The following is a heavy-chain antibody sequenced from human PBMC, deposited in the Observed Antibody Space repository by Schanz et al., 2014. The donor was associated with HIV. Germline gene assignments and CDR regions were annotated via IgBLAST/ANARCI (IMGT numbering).Heavy chain of an antibody. CDR2: ISYDGSNK. CDR3: ARRDYGDYYYYYGMDV. V-gene: IGHV3-30*03. D-gene: IGHD4-17*01. CDR1: GFTFRSYA. Sequence: QVQLVESGGGVVQPGRSLRLSCAASGFTFRSYAMHWVRQAPGKGLEGVAVISYDGSNKFYSDSVKGRFTISRDNSKNTLYLQMNSLRAEDTAVYYCARRDYGDYYYYYGMDVWGQGTTVTVSS. J-gene: IGHJ6*02.